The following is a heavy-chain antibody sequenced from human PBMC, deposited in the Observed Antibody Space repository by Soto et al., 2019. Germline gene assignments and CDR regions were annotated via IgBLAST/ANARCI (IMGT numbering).Heavy chain of an antibody. Sequence: GSLRLSCSASGFTFSSYAMHWVRQAPGKGLEYVSAISSNGGSTHYADSVKGRFTVSRDNSKNALYLQMSRLRAEDTAVYYCVKDKWEVATVYDYWGQGTLVTVSS. D-gene: IGHD5-12*01. V-gene: IGHV3-64D*06. CDR3: VKDKWEVATVYDY. J-gene: IGHJ4*02. CDR1: GFTFSSYA. CDR2: ISSNGGST.